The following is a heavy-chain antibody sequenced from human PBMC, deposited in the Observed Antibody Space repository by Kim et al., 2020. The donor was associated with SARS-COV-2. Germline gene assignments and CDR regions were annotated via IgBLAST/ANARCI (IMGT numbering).Heavy chain of an antibody. CDR1: GFTFSSYA. CDR2: ISYDGSNK. D-gene: IGHD3-10*01. V-gene: IGHV3-30-3*01. CDR3: ARDFGPTGDKWGLLWFGELYASGGMDV. J-gene: IGHJ6*02. Sequence: GGSLRLSCAASGFTFSSYAMHWVRQAPGKGLEWVAVISYDGSNKYYADSVKGRFTISRDNSKNTLYLQMNSLRAEDTAVYYCARDFGPTGDKWGLLWFGELYASGGMDVWGQGPTVTVSS.